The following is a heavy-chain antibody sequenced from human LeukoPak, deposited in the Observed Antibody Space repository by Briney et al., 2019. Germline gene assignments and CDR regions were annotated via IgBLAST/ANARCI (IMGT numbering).Heavy chain of an antibody. CDR2: ISSSGDIK. CDR3: AKDDAWLRFGE. Sequence: GGSLRLSCATSGFTFSNHGMNWVRQAPGKGLEWVSGISSSGDIKYYAASVKGRFTISRDNSKNTVYLEVISLTDEDTAVYYCAKDDAWLRFGEWSQGTLVTVSS. CDR1: GFTFSNHG. D-gene: IGHD3-10*01. V-gene: IGHV3-23*01. J-gene: IGHJ4*02.